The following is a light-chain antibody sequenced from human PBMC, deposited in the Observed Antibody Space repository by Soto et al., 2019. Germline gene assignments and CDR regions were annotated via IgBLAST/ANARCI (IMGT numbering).Light chain of an antibody. CDR3: SSYPSSGHYV. J-gene: IGLJ1*01. Sequence: SVLTQPASVSGSPGQSITISCTGTGSDVGGYNYVSWYQQHPGKAPKLMIYEVGKRPSEVSNRSSASKSGNTASLTISGLQADDEADYHCSSYPSSGHYVFGNGTKVNVL. CDR1: GSDVGGYNY. V-gene: IGLV2-14*01. CDR2: EVG.